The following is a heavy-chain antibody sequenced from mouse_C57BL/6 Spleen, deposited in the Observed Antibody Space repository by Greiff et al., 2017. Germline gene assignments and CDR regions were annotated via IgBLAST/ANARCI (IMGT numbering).Heavy chain of an antibody. D-gene: IGHD1-1*01. CDR2: IRSKSSNYAT. Sequence: EVQLVESGGGLVQPKGSLKLSCAASGFTFNTYAMHWVRQAPGKGLEWVARIRSKSSNYATYYADSVKDRFTISRDDSQTMLYLQMNNLKAEDTAMYYCVRPYYGSSNWYFDVWGTGTTVTVSS. CDR1: GFTFNTYA. J-gene: IGHJ1*03. CDR3: VRPYYGSSNWYFDV. V-gene: IGHV10-3*01.